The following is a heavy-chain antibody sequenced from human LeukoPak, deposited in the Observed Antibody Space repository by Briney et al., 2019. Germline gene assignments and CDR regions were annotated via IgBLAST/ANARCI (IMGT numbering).Heavy chain of an antibody. D-gene: IGHD5-18*01. CDR3: ARFGYSYGSVFDY. J-gene: IGHJ4*02. CDR1: GGSISTYY. Sequence: PSETLSLTCTVSGGSISTYYWSWIRQPPGKGLEWIGHIYYSGSTNYNPSLKSRVTISVDTSKNQFSLKVTSVTAADTAVYYCARFGYSYGSVFDYWGQATLLTVSS. V-gene: IGHV4-59*08. CDR2: IYYSGST.